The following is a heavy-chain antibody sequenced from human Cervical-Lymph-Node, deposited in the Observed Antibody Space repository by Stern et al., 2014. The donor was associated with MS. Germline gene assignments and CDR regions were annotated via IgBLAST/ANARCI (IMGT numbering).Heavy chain of an antibody. CDR1: GFSLSTSGVR. CDR2: LYWDDDK. CDR3: AHRPPRRIAVADDAFDI. Sequence: QITLKESGPTLVKPTQTLTLTCTFSGFSLSTSGVRVGWIRQPPGKALEWLALLYWDDDKRYSPSLKSRLTITKDTSKNQVVLTMTNMDPVDTATYYCAHRPPRRIAVADDAFDIWGQGTMVTVSS. J-gene: IGHJ3*02. D-gene: IGHD6-19*01. V-gene: IGHV2-5*02.